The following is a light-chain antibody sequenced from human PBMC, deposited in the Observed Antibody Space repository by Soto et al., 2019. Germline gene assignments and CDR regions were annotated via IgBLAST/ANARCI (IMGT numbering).Light chain of an antibody. Sequence: EIVMTQSPATLSVSPGERATLSCRPSQSVSSRLAWYQQKPGQAPRLLIYGASTRATGIPARFSGSGSGTEFTLTISSLESEDFAVYYCQQYNNWPLTFGQGTKLEIK. CDR1: QSVSSR. CDR3: QQYNNWPLT. V-gene: IGKV3-15*01. J-gene: IGKJ2*01. CDR2: GAS.